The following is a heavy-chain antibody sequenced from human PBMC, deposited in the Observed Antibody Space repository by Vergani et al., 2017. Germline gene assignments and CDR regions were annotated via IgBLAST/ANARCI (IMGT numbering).Heavy chain of an antibody. Sequence: QVQLQESGPGLVKPSETLSLTCIVSGGSISPYYWSWIRPPAGKGLEWIGRIYTSESTNYNSSLKSRVTMSLDTSKNQFSLELSSVTAADTAVYYCAREYSSSVGFLAYWGQGTLVTVSS. CDR3: AREYSSSVGFLAY. V-gene: IGHV4-4*07. CDR2: IYTSEST. J-gene: IGHJ4*02. D-gene: IGHD6-6*01. CDR1: GGSISPYY.